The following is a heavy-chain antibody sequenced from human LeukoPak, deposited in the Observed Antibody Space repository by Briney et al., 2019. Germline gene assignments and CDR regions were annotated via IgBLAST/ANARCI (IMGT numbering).Heavy chain of an antibody. Sequence: SVKVSCKASGGTFSSYAISWVRQAPGQGLEWMGGIIPIFGTANYAQKFQGRVTITADESTSTAYMELSSLRSEDTAVYYCATGRDGGYSYGSAFDYWGQGTLVTVPS. CDR2: IIPIFGTA. D-gene: IGHD5-18*01. CDR1: GGTFSSYA. J-gene: IGHJ4*02. V-gene: IGHV1-69*13. CDR3: ATGRDGGYSYGSAFDY.